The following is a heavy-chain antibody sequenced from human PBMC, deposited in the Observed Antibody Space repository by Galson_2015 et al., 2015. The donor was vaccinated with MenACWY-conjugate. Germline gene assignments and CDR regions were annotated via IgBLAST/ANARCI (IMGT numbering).Heavy chain of an antibody. Sequence: SVKVSCKASGSIFNNYAISWVRQAPGQGLEWVGRIIPFLGIPTYAQKFQGRVTITAAKSTTTVYMELSSLTSEDTAVYYCARIGTTDCGRTSCFHYWGQGTLVTVSS. CDR2: IIPFLGIP. CDR3: ARIGTTDCGRTSCFHY. V-gene: IGHV1-69*04. J-gene: IGHJ4*02. CDR1: GSIFNNYA. D-gene: IGHD2-2*01.